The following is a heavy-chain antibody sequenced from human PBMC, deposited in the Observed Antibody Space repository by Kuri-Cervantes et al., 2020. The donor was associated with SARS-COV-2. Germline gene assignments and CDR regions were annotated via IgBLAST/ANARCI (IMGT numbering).Heavy chain of an antibody. CDR1: GFTFSSYW. CDR2: IKQDGSEK. CDR3: AMKSTRNNYYDSSGSFDY. V-gene: IGHV3-7*02. J-gene: IGHJ4*02. D-gene: IGHD3-22*01. Sequence: GESLKISCAASGFTFSSYWMSWVRQAPGKGLEWVANIKQDGSEKYCVDSVKGRFTISRDNAKNSLYLQMNSLRAEDTAVYYCAMKSTRNNYYDSSGSFDYWGQGTLVTVSS.